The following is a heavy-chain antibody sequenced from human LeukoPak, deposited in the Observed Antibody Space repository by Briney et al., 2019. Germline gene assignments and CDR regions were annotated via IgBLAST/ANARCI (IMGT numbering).Heavy chain of an antibody. Sequence: TGGSLRLSCAASGFTFSSYEMNWVRQAPGKGLEWVSYISSSGSTIYYADSVKGRFTISRDNAKNSLYLQMNSLRAEDTAIYYCAEVESSYCRIWGQGTLVTVSS. CDR1: GFTFSSYE. V-gene: IGHV3-48*03. J-gene: IGHJ4*02. CDR3: AEVESSYCRI. D-gene: IGHD3-10*01. CDR2: ISSSGSTI.